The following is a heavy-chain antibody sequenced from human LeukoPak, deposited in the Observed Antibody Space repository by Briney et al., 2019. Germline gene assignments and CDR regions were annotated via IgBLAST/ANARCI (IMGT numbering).Heavy chain of an antibody. Sequence: GASVKVSCKASGGTFSSYAISWVRQAPGQGLEWMGGIIPIFGTANYAQEFQGRVTITADESTSTAYMELSSLRSEDTAVYYCARALIDCSGGSCYFDYWGQGTLVTVSS. CDR3: ARALIDCSGGSCYFDY. D-gene: IGHD2-15*01. J-gene: IGHJ4*02. CDR2: IIPIFGTA. V-gene: IGHV1-69*13. CDR1: GGTFSSYA.